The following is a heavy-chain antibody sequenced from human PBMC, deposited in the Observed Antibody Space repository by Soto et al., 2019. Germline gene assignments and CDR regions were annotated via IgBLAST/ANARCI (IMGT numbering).Heavy chain of an antibody. V-gene: IGHV3-21*01. CDR1: GFTFSIYS. CDR2: ISSSRSYI. CDR3: ARWTTPRPDYYGMDV. Sequence: GGTLWLSCAASGFTFSIYSMNWVRQSSGKGLEWVSSISSSRSYIFYAGSVKGRFTISRDNAKNSLYLQMNSLRAEDTAVYYCARWTTPRPDYYGMDVWGQGTTVTVSS. J-gene: IGHJ6*02. D-gene: IGHD1-1*01.